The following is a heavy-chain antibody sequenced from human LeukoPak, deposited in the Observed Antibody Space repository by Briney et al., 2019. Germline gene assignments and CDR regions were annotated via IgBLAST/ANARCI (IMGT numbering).Heavy chain of an antibody. CDR2: INHSGST. D-gene: IGHD3-22*01. J-gene: IGHJ4*02. CDR1: GGSFSGYY. Sequence: PSETLSLTCAVYGGSFSGYYWSWIRQPPGKGLEWIGEINHSGSTNYNPSLKSRVSISVDTSKNQFSLKLSSVTAADTAVYYCAFLDYYDSSGYSQIGGYWGQGTLVTVSS. V-gene: IGHV4-34*01. CDR3: AFLDYYDSSGYSQIGGY.